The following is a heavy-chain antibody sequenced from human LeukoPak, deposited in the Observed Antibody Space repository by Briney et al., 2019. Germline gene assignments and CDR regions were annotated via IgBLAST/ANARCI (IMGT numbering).Heavy chain of an antibody. CDR1: GGSINTSSYY. CDR3: ARRFGYSYGYWFDP. J-gene: IGHJ5*02. V-gene: IGHV4-39*01. D-gene: IGHD5-18*01. CDR2: IYYSGST. Sequence: SETLSLTCTVSGGSINTSSYYWGWIRQPPGKGLEWIAIIYYSGSTYYNPSLKSRVTISVDMSKSQFPLKLSSVTAADTAVYYCARRFGYSYGYWFDPWGQGTLVTVSS.